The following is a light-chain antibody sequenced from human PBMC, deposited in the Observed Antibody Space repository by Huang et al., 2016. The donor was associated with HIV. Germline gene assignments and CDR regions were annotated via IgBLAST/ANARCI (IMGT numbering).Light chain of an antibody. CDR3: QQYNNWPPGSIT. Sequence: EIVMTQSPATLSVSPGESATLSCRASQSLSTNLAWYQQKPGQAPRLLIHGASTRATCIPARFSGSGSGTEFTLTISSLQSEDFSLYYCQQYNNWPPGSITFGQGTRLEIK. CDR2: GAS. CDR1: QSLSTN. J-gene: IGKJ5*01. V-gene: IGKV3-15*01.